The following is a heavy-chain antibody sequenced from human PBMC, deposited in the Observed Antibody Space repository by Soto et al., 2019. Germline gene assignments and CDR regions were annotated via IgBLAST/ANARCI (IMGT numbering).Heavy chain of an antibody. Sequence: EVQLVESGGGLVQPGGSLRLSCTASGFTFTDHSMNWVRHAPGKGLEWLSYINDISNAIHYADSVKGRFAMSRDNAKKSVFLQINSLRVEDTGVYYCARGRPTTFSADLWGQGTVVTVSS. CDR3: ARGRPTTFSADL. V-gene: IGHV3-48*04. CDR1: GFTFTDHS. CDR2: INDISNAI. J-gene: IGHJ3*01. D-gene: IGHD5-12*01.